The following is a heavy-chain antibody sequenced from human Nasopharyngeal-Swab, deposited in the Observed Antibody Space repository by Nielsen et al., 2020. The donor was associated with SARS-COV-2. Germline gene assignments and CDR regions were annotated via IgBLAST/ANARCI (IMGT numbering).Heavy chain of an antibody. Sequence: SETLSLTCTVSGYSISSGYYWGWIRQPPGKGLEWIASIYHSGNTYYNPSLKSRVTISVDKSKNQFSLKLNSVTAADTALYFCVHLWLPGFWGQGTLVTVSS. CDR3: VHLWLPGF. V-gene: IGHV4-38-2*02. J-gene: IGHJ4*02. CDR1: GYSISSGYY. CDR2: IYHSGNT. D-gene: IGHD2-21*01.